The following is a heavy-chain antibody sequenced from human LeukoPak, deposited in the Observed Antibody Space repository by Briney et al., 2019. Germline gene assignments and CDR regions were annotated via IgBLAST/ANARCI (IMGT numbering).Heavy chain of an antibody. CDR1: GFTFSNYA. V-gene: IGHV3-23*01. CDR3: AKEGTVVVAATSVFDY. Sequence: GGSLRLSCAASGFTFSNYAMTWVRQAPGKGLEWVSAISPTGGSTYYADSVKGRFTISRDNSKNTLYLQMNSLRAEDTAVYYCAKEGTVVVAATSVFDYWGQGTLVTVSS. D-gene: IGHD2-15*01. J-gene: IGHJ4*02. CDR2: ISPTGGST.